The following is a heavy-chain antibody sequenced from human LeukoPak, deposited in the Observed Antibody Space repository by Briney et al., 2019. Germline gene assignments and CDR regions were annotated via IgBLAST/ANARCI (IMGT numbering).Heavy chain of an antibody. Sequence: SEALSLTCTVSGGSIGSSDYWWDWIRQPPGRGLEWIGSIYKSGSTYYNRSLKSRVTISVDTSKNQFSLKLSSVTAADTAVYYCARHNRIAAAGRAFDIWGQGTMVAVSS. CDR3: ARHNRIAAAGRAFDI. V-gene: IGHV4-39*01. CDR2: IYKSGST. CDR1: GGSIGSSDYW. D-gene: IGHD6-13*01. J-gene: IGHJ3*02.